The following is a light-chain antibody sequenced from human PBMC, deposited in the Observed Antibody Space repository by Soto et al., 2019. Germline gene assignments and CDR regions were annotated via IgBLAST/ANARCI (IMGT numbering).Light chain of an antibody. Sequence: QSALTQPASVSGSPGQSITISCTGTSSDVGAYNYVSWYQQHPGKAPKLMIYEVSNRPSGVSNRFSGSKSGNTASLTISGLQAEDEAGYYCSSYTSSTSYVFGTGTQLTVL. J-gene: IGLJ1*01. CDR3: SSYTSSTSYV. CDR2: EVS. CDR1: SSDVGAYNY. V-gene: IGLV2-14*01.